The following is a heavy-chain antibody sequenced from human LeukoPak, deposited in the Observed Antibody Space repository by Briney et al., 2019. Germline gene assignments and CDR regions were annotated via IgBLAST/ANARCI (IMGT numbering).Heavy chain of an antibody. CDR1: GFTFSNSA. V-gene: IGHV3-23*01. D-gene: IGHD5-18*01. J-gene: IGHJ4*02. CDR3: AKAAGRGYNYGDYFDY. CDR2: ISGSGGGT. Sequence: GGSLRLSCAASGFTFSNSAMSWVRQAPGKGLEWVSAISGSGGGTYYADSVKGRFTISRDNSKNTLYVQMNSLRAADTAVYYCAKAAGRGYNYGDYFDYWGEGTLVTVSS.